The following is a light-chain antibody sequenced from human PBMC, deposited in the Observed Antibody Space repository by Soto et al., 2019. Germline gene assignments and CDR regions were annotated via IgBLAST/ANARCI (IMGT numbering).Light chain of an antibody. CDR2: GAS. J-gene: IGKJ2*01. CDR1: QTVSSN. V-gene: IGKV3-15*01. CDR3: QQYHNWPPQYT. Sequence: EIVMTQSPATLSLSPGERATLSCRASQTVSSNLAWYQQKPGQAPRLLIHGASTRATGVPARSSGSGSGTEFTLTISSRQSEDFAVYYCQQYHNWPPQYTFGQGTKLQIK.